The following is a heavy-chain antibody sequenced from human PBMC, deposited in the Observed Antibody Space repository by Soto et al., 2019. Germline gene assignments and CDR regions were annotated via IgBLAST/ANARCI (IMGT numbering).Heavy chain of an antibody. Sequence: EVQLVESGGGLVKPGGSLRVSCPASGFTFSNYSMNWVRQAPGKGLEWVSPISSTSKYIYYADSVKGRFTISRDNAKSSLYLQMNSLRAEDTAVYYWARALSSGLFDYWGHGTLVTVSA. D-gene: IGHD3-22*01. CDR2: ISSTSKYI. V-gene: IGHV3-21*06. J-gene: IGHJ5*01. CDR3: ARALSSGLFDY. CDR1: GFTFSNYS.